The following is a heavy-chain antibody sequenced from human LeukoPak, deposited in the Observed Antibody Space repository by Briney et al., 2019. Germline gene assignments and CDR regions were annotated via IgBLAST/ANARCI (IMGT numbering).Heavy chain of an antibody. CDR2: VSGSGGST. Sequence: GGSLRLSCAASGFTFSSYAMSWVRQAPGKGLEWVSAVSGSGGSTYYADSVKGRFTISRDNSKNTLYVQMNSLRAEDTAVYYCAKDPTAIAGGGDYFDYWGQGTLVTVSS. CDR3: AKDPTAIAGGGDYFDY. J-gene: IGHJ4*02. CDR1: GFTFSSYA. V-gene: IGHV3-23*01. D-gene: IGHD5-18*01.